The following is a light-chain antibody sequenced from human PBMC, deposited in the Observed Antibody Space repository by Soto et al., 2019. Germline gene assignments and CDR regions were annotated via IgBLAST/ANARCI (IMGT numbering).Light chain of an antibody. Sequence: DIQMTQSPSTLSASVGDRVTITCRASQSISSWLAWYQQKPGRAPKLLIYKASSLETGVPSRFSGSGSGTECTLIISSLQPDDFASYYCPKYGSSSPWTFGQGTKVEIK. J-gene: IGKJ1*01. CDR2: KAS. CDR1: QSISSW. V-gene: IGKV1-5*03. CDR3: PKYGSSSPWT.